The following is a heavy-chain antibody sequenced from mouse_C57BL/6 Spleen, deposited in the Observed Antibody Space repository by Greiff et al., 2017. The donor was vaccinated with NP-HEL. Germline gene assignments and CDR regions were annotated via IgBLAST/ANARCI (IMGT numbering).Heavy chain of an antibody. V-gene: IGHV2-2*01. CDR3: ARRTEIYYDYDGFAY. CDR1: GFSLTSYG. Sequence: VQLQQSGPGLVQPSQSLSITCTVSGFSLTSYGVHWVRQSPGKGLEWLGVIWSGGSTDYNAAFISRLSISKDNSKSQVFFKMNSLQADDTAIYYCARRTEIYYDYDGFAYWGQGTLVTVSA. J-gene: IGHJ3*01. CDR2: IWSGGST. D-gene: IGHD2-4*01.